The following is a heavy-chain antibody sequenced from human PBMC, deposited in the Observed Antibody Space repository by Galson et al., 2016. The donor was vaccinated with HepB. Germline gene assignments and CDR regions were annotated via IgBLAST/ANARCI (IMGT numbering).Heavy chain of an antibody. CDR2: IRNKAYGGTT. Sequence: SLRLSCAASGFTFGDYAMSWFRQAPGKGLEWVDFIRNKAYGGTTEYAASVKGRFTISRDDSKSIAYLQMNSLKTEDTAVYYCSRDVFEHSNIWVGYYFDYWGQGTLVTVSS. CDR3: SRDVFEHSNIWVGYYFDY. D-gene: IGHD6-6*01. J-gene: IGHJ4*02. CDR1: GFTFGDYA. V-gene: IGHV3-49*03.